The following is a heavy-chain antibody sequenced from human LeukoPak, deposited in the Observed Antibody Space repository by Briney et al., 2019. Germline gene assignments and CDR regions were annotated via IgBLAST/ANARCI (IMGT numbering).Heavy chain of an antibody. J-gene: IGHJ6*02. Sequence: GGSLRLSCTVSGFTFSSHEMNWVRQAPGKGLEWVSYISSSGTTIYYADSVKGRFTISRDDAKNSLYLQMTSLRADDTAIYYCARGLWGVWQFGLDVWGQGTTVTVSS. CDR2: ISSSGTTI. V-gene: IGHV3-48*03. CDR1: GFTFSSHE. CDR3: ARGLWGVWQFGLDV. D-gene: IGHD3-10*01.